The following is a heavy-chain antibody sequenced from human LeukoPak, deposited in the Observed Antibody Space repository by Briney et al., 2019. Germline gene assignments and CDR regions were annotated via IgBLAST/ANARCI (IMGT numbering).Heavy chain of an antibody. J-gene: IGHJ4*02. D-gene: IGHD3-10*01. CDR3: AGYGSGSYHKAFDY. V-gene: IGHV4-61*08. CDR2: MYHTGSS. Sequence: SETLSLTCSVSGVSVNSNDYYWTWIRQSPGRGLEWIGYMYHTGSSDYNPSLKSRVTISIDTSKNQFSLKLNSVTAADTAVYYCAGYGSGSYHKAFDYWGQGTLVTVSS. CDR1: GVSVNSNDYY.